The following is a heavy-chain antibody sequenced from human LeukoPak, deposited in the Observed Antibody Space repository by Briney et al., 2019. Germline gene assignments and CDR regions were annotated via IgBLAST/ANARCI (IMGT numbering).Heavy chain of an antibody. CDR3: ARPSKYYYDSSGYYGYDAFDI. D-gene: IGHD3-22*01. CDR2: IDSGGNT. CDR1: GFTVSSHY. Sequence: PGGSLTLSCAVPGFTVSSHYMRWVRQAVGMGLEWVSVIDSGGNTYYADPVKGRFNISRDNSKTTLYLQMNIRIAEDTAVYYCARPSKYYYDSSGYYGYDAFDIWGQGTMVTVSS. V-gene: IGHV3-66*04. J-gene: IGHJ3*02.